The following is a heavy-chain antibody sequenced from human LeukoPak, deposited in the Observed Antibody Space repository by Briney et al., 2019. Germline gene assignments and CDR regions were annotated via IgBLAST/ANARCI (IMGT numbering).Heavy chain of an antibody. CDR3: ARHDGSSWYYAFDV. V-gene: IGHV4-59*08. Sequence: PSETLSLTCTVVGGSISSYYWSWIRQPPGKGLEWIGYIYYSGGTNYNPSLKSRVTISLDTSKNQFSLKLSSVTAADTAVYYCARHDGSSWYYAFDVWGQGTMVTVSS. CDR2: IYYSGGT. CDR1: GGSISSYY. J-gene: IGHJ3*01. D-gene: IGHD6-13*01.